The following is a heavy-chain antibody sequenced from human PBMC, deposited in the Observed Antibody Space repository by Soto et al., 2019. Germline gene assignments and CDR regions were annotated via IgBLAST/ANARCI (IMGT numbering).Heavy chain of an antibody. J-gene: IGHJ4*02. Sequence: EVQLLDSGGALVQPGGSLRLSCAASGFTFRDYAMNWVRQAPGKGLEWVSAVSGSGLSTYYADSVKGRFTISRDNSKNTLFLQMNGLRAEDSALYYCAKELRAVAGSGFDYWGQGTVVTVSS. CDR1: GFTFRDYA. CDR3: AKELRAVAGSGFDY. D-gene: IGHD6-19*01. CDR2: VSGSGLST. V-gene: IGHV3-23*01.